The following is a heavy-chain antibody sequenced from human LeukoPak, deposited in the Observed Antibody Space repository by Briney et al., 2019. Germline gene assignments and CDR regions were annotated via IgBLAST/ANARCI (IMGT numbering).Heavy chain of an antibody. CDR1: GFAFGYFA. CDR2: IKTKLYGGTT. D-gene: IGHD1-1*01. Sequence: GGSLRLSCTASGFAFGYFAMNWVRQAPGKGLEWVGFIKTKLYGGTTEYAASVKGRFTISRDDSKAIAYLQMNSLKTEDTAVYYCTRDHRDDWNPGYYFDYWGQGTLVTVSS. V-gene: IGHV3-49*04. CDR3: TRDHRDDWNPGYYFDY. J-gene: IGHJ4*02.